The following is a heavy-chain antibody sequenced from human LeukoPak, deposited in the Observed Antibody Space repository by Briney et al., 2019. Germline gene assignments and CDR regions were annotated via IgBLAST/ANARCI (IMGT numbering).Heavy chain of an antibody. CDR1: GYTFTGYY. CDR2: INPNSGGT. D-gene: IGHD1-26*01. CDR3: ARDLEMDSGSYFGAFDI. J-gene: IGHJ3*02. V-gene: IGHV1-2*02. Sequence: GASVKVSCKASGYTFTGYYMHWVRQAPGQGLEWMGWINPNSGGTNYAQKFQGRVTMTRDTPISTAYMELSRLRSDDTAVYYCARDLEMDSGSYFGAFDIWGQGTMVTVSS.